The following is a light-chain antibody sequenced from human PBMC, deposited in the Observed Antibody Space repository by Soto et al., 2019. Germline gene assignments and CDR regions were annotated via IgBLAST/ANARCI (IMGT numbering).Light chain of an antibody. V-gene: IGKV3-20*01. CDR1: QSAGGSC. J-gene: IGKJ1*01. Sequence: EIVVTQSPGTLSLSPGERTTLSSRARQSAGGSCLAWNRKKRGQSPRLPVNDASSRATGIPNRFSGSGSGADFNVTISRLGREGFAVYCCQQYATRPWTFGLGTKVESK. CDR3: QQYATRPWT. CDR2: DAS.